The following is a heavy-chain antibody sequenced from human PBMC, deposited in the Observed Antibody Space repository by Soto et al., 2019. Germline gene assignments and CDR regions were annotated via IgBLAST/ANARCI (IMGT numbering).Heavy chain of an antibody. V-gene: IGHV4-39*01. CDR1: GDSINSDKYY. CDR2: IYYRGNT. CDR3: ARLEGLATISYYFDF. Sequence: QLQLQELGPGLVKPSETLSLTCSVSGDSINSDKYYWGWIRQPPGKGLEWIGSIYYRGNTYYNPSLQTRVTISLDKSKSQFSLKLNSVTAADSAVYFCARLEGLATISYYFDFWGQGALVTVSS. D-gene: IGHD3-9*01. J-gene: IGHJ4*02.